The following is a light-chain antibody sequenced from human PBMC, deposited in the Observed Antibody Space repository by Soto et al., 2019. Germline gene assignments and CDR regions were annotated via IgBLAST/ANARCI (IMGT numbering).Light chain of an antibody. J-gene: IGKJ5*01. CDR2: DAS. Sequence: EKVLTQSPSTLSVSPGERAALSCRASETIKDKLAWYQQKPGQAPRLLIFDASTRATGVPARFSASGSGTEFTLTISSLEPEDSAVYYCQQRNVWPPVTFGQGTRLEIK. CDR1: ETIKDK. V-gene: IGKV3-15*01. CDR3: QQRNVWPPVT.